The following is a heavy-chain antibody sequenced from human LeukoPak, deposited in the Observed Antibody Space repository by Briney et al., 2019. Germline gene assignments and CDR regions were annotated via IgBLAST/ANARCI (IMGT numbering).Heavy chain of an antibody. CDR3: SRSFYSSSWYYFDL. Sequence: ASVKVSCKASGYTFRDFGITWVRQAPGQGPEWMGWIKIGEGTTHSAQKFQDRVSMTRDRSSNTAFLELRSLRSDDTAVYFCSRSFYSSSWYYFDLWGQGTLVTLSS. V-gene: IGHV1-18*01. CDR2: IKIGEGTT. CDR1: GYTFRDFG. D-gene: IGHD6-13*01. J-gene: IGHJ4*02.